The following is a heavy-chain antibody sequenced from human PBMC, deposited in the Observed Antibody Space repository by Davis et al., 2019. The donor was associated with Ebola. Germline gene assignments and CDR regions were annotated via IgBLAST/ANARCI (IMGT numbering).Heavy chain of an antibody. CDR1: ENSFTTYW. D-gene: IGHD1-20*01. J-gene: IGHJ3*02. CDR2: IYTGDSDT. V-gene: IGHV5-51*01. Sequence: KVSCKDSENSFTTYWIGWVRQMPGKGLEWMGIIYTGDSDTRYSPSFRGQVTISADKSIKTAFLQWSSLKASDTAMYYCATLRRTITGMDDGFDIWGQGTMVTVSS. CDR3: ATLRRTITGMDDGFDI.